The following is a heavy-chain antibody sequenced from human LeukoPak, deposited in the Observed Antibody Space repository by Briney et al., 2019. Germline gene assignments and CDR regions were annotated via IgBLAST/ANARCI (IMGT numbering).Heavy chain of an antibody. Sequence: PGGSLRLSCAASGFTFSSYSMNWVRQAPGKGLEWVSYISSSSSTIYYADSVKGRFTISRDNAKNSLYLQMNSLRAEDTAVHYCARAGRDFPLVYFDYWGQGTLVTVSS. D-gene: IGHD2/OR15-2a*01. V-gene: IGHV3-48*04. J-gene: IGHJ4*02. CDR2: ISSSSSTI. CDR3: ARAGRDFPLVYFDY. CDR1: GFTFSSYS.